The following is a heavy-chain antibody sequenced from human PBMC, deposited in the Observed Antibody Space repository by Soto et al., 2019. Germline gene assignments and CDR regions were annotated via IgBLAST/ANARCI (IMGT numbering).Heavy chain of an antibody. CDR2: INHSGST. CDR1: GGSFSGYY. Sequence: SETLSLTCAVYGGSFSGYYWSWIRQPPGKGLEWIGEINHSGSTNYNPSLKSRVTISVDTSKNQYSLKLSSVTAADTAVYYCSRGERTYYYDSSGYYYGRAFDYWGQGTLVTVSS. CDR3: SRGERTYYYDSSGYYYGRAFDY. V-gene: IGHV4-34*01. J-gene: IGHJ4*02. D-gene: IGHD3-22*01.